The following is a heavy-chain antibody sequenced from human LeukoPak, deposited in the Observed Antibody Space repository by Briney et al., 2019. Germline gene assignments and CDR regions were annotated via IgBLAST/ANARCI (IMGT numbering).Heavy chain of an antibody. Sequence: PGGSLRLSCAASGFTFSNYAMRWVRQAPGKGLEWVSAIGAGTGAVTIYADSVRGRFTISRDNSKNTLYLQMNSLRVEDTAMYYCAKSRTASSYAGVDYWGQGTLVTVSS. CDR2: IGAGTGAVT. V-gene: IGHV3-23*01. J-gene: IGHJ4*02. CDR3: AKSRTASSYAGVDY. D-gene: IGHD2-2*01. CDR1: GFTFSNYA.